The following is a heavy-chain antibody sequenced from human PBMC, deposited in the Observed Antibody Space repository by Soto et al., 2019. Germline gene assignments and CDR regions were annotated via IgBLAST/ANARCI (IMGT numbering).Heavy chain of an antibody. Sequence: SETLSLTCGVSGGAIGIGYWCNCVRQPPGKGLQWIGEIYHSGGTNYNPSLKSRVSISVDKSKSLFSLNLRSVTAADTAVYYCARVSRDPDYFDPWGQGTLVTVSS. CDR2: IYHSGGT. J-gene: IGHJ5*02. D-gene: IGHD4-17*01. CDR1: GGAIGIGYW. CDR3: ARVSRDPDYFDP. V-gene: IGHV4-4*02.